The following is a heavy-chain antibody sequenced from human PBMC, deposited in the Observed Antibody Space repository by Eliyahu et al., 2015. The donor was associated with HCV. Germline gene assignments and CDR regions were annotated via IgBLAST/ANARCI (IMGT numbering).Heavy chain of an antibody. J-gene: IGHJ6*03. V-gene: IGHV1-69*01. Sequence: QVQLVQSGAEVKKPGSSVKVSCKASGGTFSSYAISWVRQAPGQGLEWMGGIIPIFGTANYAQKFQGRVTITADESTSTAYMELSSLRSEDTAVYYCASCSLYGDYTNGYYYYYMDVWGKGTTVTVSS. CDR3: ASCSLYGDYTNGYYYYYMDV. CDR2: IIPIFGTA. D-gene: IGHD4-17*01. CDR1: GGTFSSYA.